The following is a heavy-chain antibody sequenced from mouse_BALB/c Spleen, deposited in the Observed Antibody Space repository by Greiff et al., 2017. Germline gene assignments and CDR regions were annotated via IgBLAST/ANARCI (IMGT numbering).Heavy chain of an antibody. J-gene: IGHJ3*01. CDR2: IRLKSNNYAT. V-gene: IGHV6-6*02. Sequence: EVQLQESGGGLVQPGGSMKLSCVASGFTFSNYWMNWVRQSPEKGLEWVAEIRLKSNNYATHYAESVKGRFTISRDDSKSSVYLQMNNLRAEDTGIYYCTRPGYGNLFAYWGQGTLVTVSA. D-gene: IGHD2-1*01. CDR3: TRPGYGNLFAY. CDR1: GFTFSNYW.